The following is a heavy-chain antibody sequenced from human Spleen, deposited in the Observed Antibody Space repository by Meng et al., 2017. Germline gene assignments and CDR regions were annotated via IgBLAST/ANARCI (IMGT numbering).Heavy chain of an antibody. D-gene: IGHD1-26*01. CDR2: ISSSGSTI. CDR3: ARGGLYNSGSAYDY. V-gene: IGHV3-11*04. CDR1: GFTFSDYY. J-gene: IGHJ4*02. Sequence: GESLKISCAASGFTFSDYYMSWIRQAPGKGLEWVSYISSSGSTIYYADSVKGRFTISRDNAKNSLYLQMNSLRGEDTAVYYCARGGLYNSGSAYDYWGQGTLVTVSS.